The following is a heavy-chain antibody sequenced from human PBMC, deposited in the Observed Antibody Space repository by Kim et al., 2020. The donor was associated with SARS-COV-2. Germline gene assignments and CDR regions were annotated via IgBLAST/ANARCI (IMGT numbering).Heavy chain of an antibody. CDR3: LSSSWSPFDY. Sequence: ASVKVSCKASGYTFTDYYIHWVRQAPGQGLEWMGWINPNNGGTNSAQKFQGRVTMTRDTSISTAYMELTNLKSDDAAVYYCLSSSWSPFDYWGQGTLVTVSS. D-gene: IGHD6-13*01. CDR2: INPNNGGT. J-gene: IGHJ4*02. V-gene: IGHV1-2*02. CDR1: GYTFTDYY.